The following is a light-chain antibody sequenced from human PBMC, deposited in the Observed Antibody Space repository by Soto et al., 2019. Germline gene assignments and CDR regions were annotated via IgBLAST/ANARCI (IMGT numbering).Light chain of an antibody. Sequence: EIVLTQSPATLSLSPGERATLSCRASQSVGTYLAWYQQKPGQAPRLLIYDASNRATGIPARFSGSGSGSDFTLTISSRGLQDLAVAVYQQHNKWPPILTFGHGTRVDFK. V-gene: IGKV3-11*01. CDR1: QSVGTY. J-gene: IGKJ3*01. CDR3: QQHNKWPPILT. CDR2: DAS.